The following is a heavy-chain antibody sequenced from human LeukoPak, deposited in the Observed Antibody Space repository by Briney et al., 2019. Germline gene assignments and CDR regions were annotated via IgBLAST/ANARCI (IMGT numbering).Heavy chain of an antibody. CDR3: VVQQQGVVY. CDR2: ITRSGGGT. CDR1: GNTFTTHH. Sequence: ASVKVSCKASGNTFTTHHMHWVRQAPGQGLEWMGIITRSGGGTSSAQKFQGRVTMTSDTSTSTVYMELSSLRSEGTAMYYCVVQQQGVVYWGQGTLVTVSS. V-gene: IGHV1-46*01. J-gene: IGHJ4*02. D-gene: IGHD6-13*01.